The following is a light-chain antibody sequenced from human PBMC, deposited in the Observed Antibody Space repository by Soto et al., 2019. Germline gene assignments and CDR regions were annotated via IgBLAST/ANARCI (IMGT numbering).Light chain of an antibody. CDR2: DAS. Sequence: EIVLTQSPATLSLSPGERATLSCRASQSVSSYLAWYQHKPGQAPRLLIYDASTRATGIPARFSGSGSGTDFTLTISSLEPEDFAVYYCQQRSNWPLFTFGQGTRLEIK. CDR1: QSVSSY. V-gene: IGKV3-11*01. J-gene: IGKJ5*01. CDR3: QQRSNWPLFT.